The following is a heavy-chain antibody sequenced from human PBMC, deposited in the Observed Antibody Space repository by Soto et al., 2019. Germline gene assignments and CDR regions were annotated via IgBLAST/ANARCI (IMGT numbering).Heavy chain of an antibody. D-gene: IGHD3-22*01. CDR2: IWYDGSNK. V-gene: IGHV3-33*01. CDR3: ARGVGTDYYDSSGYSDY. CDR1: GFTFSSYG. J-gene: IGHJ4*02. Sequence: GGSLRLSCAASGFTFSSYGMHWVRQATGKGLEWVAVIWYDGSNKYYADSVKGRFTISRDNSKNTLYLQMNSLRAEDTAVYYCARGVGTDYYDSSGYSDYWGQGT.